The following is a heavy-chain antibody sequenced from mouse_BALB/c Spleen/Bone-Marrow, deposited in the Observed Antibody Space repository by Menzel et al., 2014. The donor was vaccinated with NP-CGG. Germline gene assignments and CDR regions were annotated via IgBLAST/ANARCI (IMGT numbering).Heavy chain of an antibody. Sequence: VQLQQSGAELVKPGASVKLSCTASGFNIKDTYMHWVKQRPEQGLEWIGRIDPANGNTKYDPKFQGKATITADTSSNTACLQLRSLTSEDTAVYYCARYYYGSSYFDYWGQGTTLTVSS. CDR1: GFNIKDTY. V-gene: IGHV14-3*02. CDR2: IDPANGNT. D-gene: IGHD1-1*01. CDR3: ARYYYGSSYFDY. J-gene: IGHJ2*01.